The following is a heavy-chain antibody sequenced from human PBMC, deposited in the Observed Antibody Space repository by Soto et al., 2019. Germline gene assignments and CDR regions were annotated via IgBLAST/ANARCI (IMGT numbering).Heavy chain of an antibody. V-gene: IGHV4-59*12. J-gene: IGHJ5*02. D-gene: IGHD2-8*01. CDR1: GGSISNYY. CDR3: ARDRMRANWFDP. Sequence: SETLSLTCTVSGGSISNYYWSWIRQPPGKGLEWIGYFYYTGITNYNPSLKSRISMSVDTSKNQFSLKLSSVTAADTAVYYCARDRMRANWFDPWGQGTLVTVSS. CDR2: FYYTGIT.